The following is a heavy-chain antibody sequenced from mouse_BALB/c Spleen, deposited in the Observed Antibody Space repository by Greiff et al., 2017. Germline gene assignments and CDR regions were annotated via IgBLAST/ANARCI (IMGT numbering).Heavy chain of an antibody. J-gene: IGHJ3*01. CDR2: ILPGSGST. CDR3: ARRRAYYAQFAY. V-gene: IGHV1-9*01. D-gene: IGHD2-10*01. CDR1: GYTFSSYW. Sequence: QVQLKQSGAELMKPGASVKISCKATGYTFSSYWIEWVKQRPGHGLEWIGEILPGSGSTNYNEKFKGKATFTADTSSNTAYMQLSSLTSEDSAVYYCARRRAYYAQFAYWGQGTLVTVAA.